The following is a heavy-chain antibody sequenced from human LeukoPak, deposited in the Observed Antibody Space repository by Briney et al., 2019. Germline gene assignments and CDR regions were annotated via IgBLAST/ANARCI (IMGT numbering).Heavy chain of an antibody. CDR2: IYTSGST. CDR3: ARGHPNYYVSFDI. J-gene: IGHJ3*02. Sequence: PSETLSLTCTVSGGSISSGSYYWSWIRQPAGKGLEWIGRIYTSGSTNYNPSLKSRVTISVDTSKNQFSLKLSSVTAADTAVYYCARGHPNYYVSFDIRGQGTMVTVSS. CDR1: GGSISSGSYY. D-gene: IGHD3-22*01. V-gene: IGHV4-61*02.